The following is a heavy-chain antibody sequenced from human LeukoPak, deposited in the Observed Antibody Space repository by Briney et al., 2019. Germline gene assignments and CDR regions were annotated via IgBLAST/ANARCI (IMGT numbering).Heavy chain of an antibody. CDR1: GGSFSGYY. CDR2: INHSGST. V-gene: IGHV4-34*01. Sequence: SETLSLTCAVYGGSFSGYYWGWFRQPPGKGLEWIGEINHSGSTNYNPSLKSRVTISVDTSQNQFSLKLNSVTAADTAVYYCARHYGSGSYYKYWGQGTLVTASS. J-gene: IGHJ4*02. D-gene: IGHD3-10*01. CDR3: ARHYGSGSYYKY.